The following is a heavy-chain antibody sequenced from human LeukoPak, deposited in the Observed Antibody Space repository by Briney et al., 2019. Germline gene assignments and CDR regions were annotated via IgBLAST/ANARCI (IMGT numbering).Heavy chain of an antibody. CDR2: INHSGST. CDR3: ARRVWGRLYYYGSGSTYYFDY. CDR1: GGSFSGYY. J-gene: IGHJ4*02. V-gene: IGHV4-34*01. Sequence: PSETLSLTCAVYGGSFSGYYWSWVRQPPGKGLEWSGEINHSGSTNYNPSLKSRVTISVDTSKNQFSLKLSSVTAADTAVYYCARRVWGRLYYYGSGSTYYFDYWGQGTLVTVSS. D-gene: IGHD3-10*01.